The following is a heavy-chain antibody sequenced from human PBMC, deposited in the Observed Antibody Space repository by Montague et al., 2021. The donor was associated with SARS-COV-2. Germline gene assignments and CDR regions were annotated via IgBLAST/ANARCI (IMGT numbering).Heavy chain of an antibody. J-gene: IGHJ4*02. V-gene: IGHV4-59*13. CDR1: GGSISSYY. CDR3: ARDFDY. Sequence: TLSLTCTVSGGSISSYYWSWIRQPPGKGLEWIGYMYYSGSTNYNPSLKSRVTLSVDTSKNQFSLKLSSVTTADTAVYYCARDFDYWGQGTLVTVSS. CDR2: MYYSGST.